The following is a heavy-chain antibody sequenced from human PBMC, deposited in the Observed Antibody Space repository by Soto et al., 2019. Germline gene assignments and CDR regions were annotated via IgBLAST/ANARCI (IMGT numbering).Heavy chain of an antibody. D-gene: IGHD2-15*01. J-gene: IGHJ5*02. CDR2: INPSGGST. CDR3: AREGDRYCSGGSCYNNWFDP. CDR1: GYTFTSYY. Sequence: ASVKVSCKASGYTFTSYYMHWARQAPGQGLEWMGIINPSGGSTSYAQKFQGRVTMTRDASTSTVYMELSSLRSEDTAVYYCAREGDRYCSGGSCYNNWFDPWGQGTLVTVSS. V-gene: IGHV1-46*03.